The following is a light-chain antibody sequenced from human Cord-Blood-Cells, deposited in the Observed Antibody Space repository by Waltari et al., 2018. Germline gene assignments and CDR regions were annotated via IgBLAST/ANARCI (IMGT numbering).Light chain of an antibody. J-gene: IGLJ3*02. CDR3: AAWDDSLNVPV. CDR1: SSNIGSNT. CDR2: SNN. Sequence: QSVLTQPPSASGTPGQRVTISCSGSSSNIGSNTVNWYQQLPGTAPKLLIYSNNQRPSGFPARFSGSKSGTSASLAISGLQSEDEADYYCAAWDDSLNVPVFGGGTKLTVL. V-gene: IGLV1-44*01.